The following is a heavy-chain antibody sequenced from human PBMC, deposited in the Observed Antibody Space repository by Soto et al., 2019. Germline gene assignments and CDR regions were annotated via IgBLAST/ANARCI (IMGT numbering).Heavy chain of an antibody. CDR3: AKNGQPPYYYYGMDV. D-gene: IGHD2-8*01. CDR1: GYTFTRYG. J-gene: IGHJ6*02. CDR2: ISGYNGDT. Sequence: QGQLVQSGAEVKKPGASVKVSCKASGYTFTRYGISWVRQAPGQGLEWMGWISGYNGDTNYAQKFQGRATMTVDTSQNTAFMELTSLTSADRAVYYCAKNGQPPYYYYGMDVWGQGTTVTVSS. V-gene: IGHV1-18*01.